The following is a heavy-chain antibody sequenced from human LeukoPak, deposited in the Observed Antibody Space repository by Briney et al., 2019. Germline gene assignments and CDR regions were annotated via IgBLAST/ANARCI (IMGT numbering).Heavy chain of an antibody. Sequence: PGGSLRLSCAASGFTFSSYSMNWVRQAPGKGLEWVSSISSSSSYIYYADSVKGRFTISRDNAKNSLYLQMNSLRAEDTAVYYCARRGGAGYSGYDRDFDYWGQGTLVTVSS. V-gene: IGHV3-21*01. CDR3: ARRGGAGYSGYDRDFDY. D-gene: IGHD5-12*01. CDR1: GFTFSSYS. J-gene: IGHJ4*02. CDR2: ISSSSSYI.